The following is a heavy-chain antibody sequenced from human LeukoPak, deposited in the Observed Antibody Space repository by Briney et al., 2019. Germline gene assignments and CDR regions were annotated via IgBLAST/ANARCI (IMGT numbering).Heavy chain of an antibody. J-gene: IGHJ1*01. CDR1: GGSISSYY. D-gene: IGHD3-22*01. V-gene: IGHV4-4*07. CDR3: ARHHYDSSGYWSRDDSFHH. CDR2: IYTSGST. Sequence: PSETLSLTCTVSGGSISSYYRSWIRQPAGKGLEWIGRIYTSGSTNYNPSLKSRVTMSVDTSKNQFSVKLSSVTAADTAVYYCARHHYDSSGYWSRDDSFHHWGQGTLVTVSS.